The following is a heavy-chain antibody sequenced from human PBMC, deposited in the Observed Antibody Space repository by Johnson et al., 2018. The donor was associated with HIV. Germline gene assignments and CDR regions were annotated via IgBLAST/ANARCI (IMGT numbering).Heavy chain of an antibody. Sequence: VQLVESGGGVVQPGGSLRLSCAASGFTFSSYGMHWVRQAPGKGLEWVSVIYSGGSTYYADSVKGRFTISRDNSKNTLYLQMNSLRAEDTAVYYCARVVSDYNFWSGGRAFDIWGQGTMVTVSS. CDR1: GFTFSSYG. V-gene: IGHV3-NL1*01. J-gene: IGHJ3*02. CDR2: IYSGGST. CDR3: ARVVSDYNFWSGGRAFDI. D-gene: IGHD3-3*01.